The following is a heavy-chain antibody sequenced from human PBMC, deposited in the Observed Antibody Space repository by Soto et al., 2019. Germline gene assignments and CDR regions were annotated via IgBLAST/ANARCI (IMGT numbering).Heavy chain of an antibody. V-gene: IGHV1-3*01. CDR1: RYTFSTYA. CDR3: ARDGAVAGGINFDY. CDR2: IHAGARNR. J-gene: IGHJ4*02. D-gene: IGHD6-19*01. Sequence: RSAAKVSCQASRYTFSTYAIHCALQAPGQSLELMGWIHAGARNRKSSQKFYGGVTITSATSASTAYMELRSLESEDTAVYYCARDGAVAGGINFDYWGQGTLVTVYS.